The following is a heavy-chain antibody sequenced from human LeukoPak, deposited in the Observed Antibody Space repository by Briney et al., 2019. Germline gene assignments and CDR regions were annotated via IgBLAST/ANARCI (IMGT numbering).Heavy chain of an antibody. CDR3: AKAPTFCSSTSCYNFDY. CDR2: IRYDGSNK. CDR1: GFTSSSYG. D-gene: IGHD2-2*02. J-gene: IGHJ4*02. V-gene: IGHV3-30*02. Sequence: GGSLTLSCAASGFTSSSYGMHWVRQAPGKGLEWVAFIRYDGSNKYYADSVKGRFTISRDNSKNTLYLQMNSLRAEDTAVYYCAKAPTFCSSTSCYNFDYWGQGTLVTVSS.